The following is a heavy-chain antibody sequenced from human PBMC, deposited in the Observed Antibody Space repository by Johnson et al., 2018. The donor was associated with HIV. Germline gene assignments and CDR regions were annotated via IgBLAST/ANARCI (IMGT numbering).Heavy chain of an antibody. CDR2: ISYDGSNK. D-gene: IGHD3-10*01. CDR1: GFTFSTYA. V-gene: IGHV3-30-3*01. CDR3: ARQSATGGPFDI. J-gene: IGHJ3*02. Sequence: QVQLVESGGGLVQPGGSLRLSCAASGFTFSTYAIHWVRQAPGKGLEWVAVISYDGSNKYYADSVKGRFTISRDNSKNTLYLQMNSLRAEDTAVYYCARQSATGGPFDIWGQGTMVTVSS.